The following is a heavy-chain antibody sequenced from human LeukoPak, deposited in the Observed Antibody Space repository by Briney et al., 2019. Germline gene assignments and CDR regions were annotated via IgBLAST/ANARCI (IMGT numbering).Heavy chain of an antibody. V-gene: IGHV3-21*05. CDR3: ARYGSGTYYPPLDY. D-gene: IGHD3-10*01. CDR1: GFTFSSYS. J-gene: IGHJ4*02. Sequence: GGSLRLSCAASGFTFSSYSMNWARQAPGKGLEWVSYISTSSSHIYYADSVKGRFTISRDNAKKSLYLQMNSLRAEDTAVYYCARYGSGTYYPPLDYWGQGTLVTVSS. CDR2: ISTSSSHI.